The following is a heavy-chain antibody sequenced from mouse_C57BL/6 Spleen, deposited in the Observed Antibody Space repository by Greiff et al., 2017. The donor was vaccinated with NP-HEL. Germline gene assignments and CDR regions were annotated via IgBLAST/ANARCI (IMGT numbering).Heavy chain of an antibody. CDR1: GYTFTEYT. J-gene: IGHJ1*03. CDR2: FYPGSGSI. CDR3: ARHEEEAAYYSNYWYFDV. Sequence: VQLQQSGAELVKPGASVKLSCKASGYTFTEYTIHWVKQRSGQGLEWIGWFYPGSGSIKYNEKFKDKATLTADKSSSTVYMELSRLTSEDSAVYFCARHEEEAAYYSNYWYFDVWGTGTTVTVAS. V-gene: IGHV1-62-2*01. D-gene: IGHD2-5*01.